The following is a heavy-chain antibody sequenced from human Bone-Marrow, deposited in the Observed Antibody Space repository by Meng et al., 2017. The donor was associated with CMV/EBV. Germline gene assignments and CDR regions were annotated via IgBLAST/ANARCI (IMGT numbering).Heavy chain of an antibody. CDR1: GFTFGDYA. CDR3: ARGQGYCSSTSCYRPQTDYYYYYGMDV. V-gene: IGHV3-66*02. J-gene: IGHJ6*02. Sequence: GESLKISCTASGFTFGDYAMSWVRQAPGKGLEWVSVIYSGGSTYYADSVKGRFTISRDNSKNTLYLQMNSLRAEDTAVYYCARGQGYCSSTSCYRPQTDYYYYYGMDVWGQGTTVTVSS. D-gene: IGHD2-2*01. CDR2: IYSGGST.